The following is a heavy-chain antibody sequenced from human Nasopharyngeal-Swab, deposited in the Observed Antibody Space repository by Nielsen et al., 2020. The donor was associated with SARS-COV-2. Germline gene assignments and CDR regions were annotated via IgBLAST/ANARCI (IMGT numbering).Heavy chain of an antibody. Sequence: GGSLRLSCAASGFTVSSNYTSWVRQAPGKGLEWVASIKKDGSEKYYVDSVKGRFTIVRDNANNSLYLQMNSLRAEDTAVYYCAKRGYSYVKKFDLWGQGTLVTVSS. CDR2: IKKDGSEK. CDR3: AKRGYSYVKKFDL. V-gene: IGHV3-7*03. D-gene: IGHD5-18*01. CDR1: GFTVSSNY. J-gene: IGHJ4*02.